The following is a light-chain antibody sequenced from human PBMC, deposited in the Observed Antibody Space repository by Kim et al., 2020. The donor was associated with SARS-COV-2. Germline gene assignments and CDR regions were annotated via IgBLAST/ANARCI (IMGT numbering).Light chain of an antibody. V-gene: IGKV3-15*01. CDR3: QQYDNWPLYT. J-gene: IGKJ2*01. Sequence: ERVMTQSPATLSVSPGDRATLSCRASQSVGSNLAWYQHKPGQAPRLLIYGASTRATDIPARFSGSGSGTEFTLTISSLQSEDFGVYYCQQYDNWPLYTFGQGTKLEIK. CDR1: QSVGSN. CDR2: GAS.